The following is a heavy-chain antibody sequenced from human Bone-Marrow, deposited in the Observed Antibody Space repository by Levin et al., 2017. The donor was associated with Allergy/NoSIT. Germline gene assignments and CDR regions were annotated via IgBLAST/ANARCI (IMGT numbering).Heavy chain of an antibody. CDR1: GHSLNDLS. D-gene: IGHD6-19*01. J-gene: IGHJ3*02. Sequence: ASVKVSCRVSGHSLNDLSMHWVRQAPGEGLEWVGGFDPEHGKTNYAQRFQGRVTMTEDTSTDTAFMELISLTSEDTGVYYCASRGLSSGYYKREDAFDSFGQGTMVTVSS. CDR3: ASRGLSSGYYKREDAFDS. V-gene: IGHV1-24*01. CDR2: FDPEHGKT.